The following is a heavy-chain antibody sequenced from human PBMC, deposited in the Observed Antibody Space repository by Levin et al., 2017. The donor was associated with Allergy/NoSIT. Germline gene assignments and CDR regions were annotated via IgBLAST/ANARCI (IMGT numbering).Heavy chain of an antibody. CDR3: AARSAGPGYCSSTSCSTFDY. Sequence: ASVKVSCKASGYTFTSYAMHWVRQAPGQRLEWMGWINAGNGNTKYSQKFQGRVTITRDTSASTAYMELSSLRSEDTAVYYCAARSAGPGYCSSTSCSTFDYWGQGTLVTVSS. CDR1: GYTFTSYA. D-gene: IGHD2-2*01. V-gene: IGHV1-3*01. CDR2: INAGNGNT. J-gene: IGHJ4*02.